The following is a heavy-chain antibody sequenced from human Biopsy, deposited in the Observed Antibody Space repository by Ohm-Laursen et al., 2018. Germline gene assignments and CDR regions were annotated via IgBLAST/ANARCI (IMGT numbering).Heavy chain of an antibody. CDR3: ARFLEYSGSADFYYGMDV. D-gene: IGHD6-6*01. J-gene: IGHJ6*02. CDR1: GFSLSSGMC. Sequence: TQTLTLTYTFSGFSLSSGMCVTWIRQPPGKALEWLAHIDWDDDEHYSTSLKTRLTFSKDTSKNQVVLTMTNMDPVDTATYYCARFLEYSGSADFYYGMDVWGQGTTVTVSS. CDR2: IDWDDDE. V-gene: IGHV2-70*01.